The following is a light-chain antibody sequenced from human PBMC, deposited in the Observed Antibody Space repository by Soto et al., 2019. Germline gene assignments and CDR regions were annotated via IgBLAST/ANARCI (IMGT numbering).Light chain of an antibody. J-gene: IGKJ4*01. CDR2: DAS. Sequence: EIVLTQSPATLSLSPGERATLSCGASRSVSSYLAWYQQKPGQAPRLLIYDASYRATGIPARFSGSGSGTDFTVTNSSLEREDFAVYYCQHRGDWTPRLTFGGGTKVEIK. CDR1: RSVSSY. CDR3: QHRGDWTPRLT. V-gene: IGKV3-11*01.